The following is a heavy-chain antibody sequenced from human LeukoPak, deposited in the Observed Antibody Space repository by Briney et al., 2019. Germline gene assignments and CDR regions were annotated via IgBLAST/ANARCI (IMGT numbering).Heavy chain of an antibody. CDR3: AINGGGDSGYGNFDY. Sequence: GGSLRLSCAVSGFTFDDYAMHWVRHVPGKGLEWVSGINWNSDSIVYADSVKGRFTTSRDNAKNSLYLQMNSLRAEDTASYYCAINGGGDSGYGNFDYWGQGTLVTVSS. D-gene: IGHD5-12*01. CDR2: INWNSDSI. CDR1: GFTFDDYA. V-gene: IGHV3-9*01. J-gene: IGHJ4*02.